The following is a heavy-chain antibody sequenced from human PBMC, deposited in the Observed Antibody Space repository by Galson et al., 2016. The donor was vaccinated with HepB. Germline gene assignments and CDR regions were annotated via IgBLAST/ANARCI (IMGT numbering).Heavy chain of an antibody. CDR1: GFTVSYNF. Sequence: SLRLSCAASGFTVSYNFVSWVRQAPGKGLEWVSVIHGGVTTSYYADSVEGRFTISRDTSKNTLYLQMSSLRAEDTAVYYCARPHSSAYRNAFDIWGQGTMVTVSS. D-gene: IGHD3-22*01. J-gene: IGHJ3*02. V-gene: IGHV3-66*02. CDR3: ARPHSSAYRNAFDI. CDR2: IHGGVTT.